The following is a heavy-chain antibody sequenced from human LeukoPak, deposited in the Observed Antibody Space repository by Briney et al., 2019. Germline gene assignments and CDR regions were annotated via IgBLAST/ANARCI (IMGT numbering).Heavy chain of an antibody. CDR3: AREPSSGNFLDF. Sequence: GSLRLSCAASGFTFSDYSINWVRQAPGKGLEGIGYGYSSGSSHYNPSLKSRVTISIDRAKNQLSLNLISVTAADTAVYYCAREPSSGNFLDFWGQGTLVTVSS. D-gene: IGHD1-26*01. J-gene: IGHJ4*02. V-gene: IGHV4-59*01. CDR2: GYSSGSS. CDR1: GFTFSDYS.